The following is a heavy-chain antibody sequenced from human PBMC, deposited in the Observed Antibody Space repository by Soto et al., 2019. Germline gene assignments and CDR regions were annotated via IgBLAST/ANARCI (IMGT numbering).Heavy chain of an antibody. CDR3: TTKRDGYDWAPYSYYYYYGMDV. D-gene: IGHD5-12*01. CDR1: GFTFSGSA. J-gene: IGHJ6*02. Sequence: PGGSLRLSCAASGFTFSGSAMYWVRQASGKGLEWVGRIRSKANSYATAYAASVKGRFTISRDDSKNTAYLQMNSLKTEDTAVYYCTTKRDGYDWAPYSYYYYYGMDVWGQGTTVTVSS. V-gene: IGHV3-73*01. CDR2: IRSKANSYAT.